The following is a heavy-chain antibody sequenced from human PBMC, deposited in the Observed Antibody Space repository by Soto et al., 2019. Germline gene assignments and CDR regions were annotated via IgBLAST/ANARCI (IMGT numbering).Heavy chain of an antibody. D-gene: IGHD3-22*01. CDR2: IYSGGTT. V-gene: IGHV3-66*01. CDR1: GFTVSSNY. Sequence: GGSLRLSCAASGFTVSSNYMILVRQAPGKGLEWVSVIYSGGTTYYADSVKGRFTISRDNSKNTLYLQMNSLRAEDTAVYYCARNGDSSDYRGWFDPWGQGTLVTVSS. J-gene: IGHJ5*02. CDR3: ARNGDSSDYRGWFDP.